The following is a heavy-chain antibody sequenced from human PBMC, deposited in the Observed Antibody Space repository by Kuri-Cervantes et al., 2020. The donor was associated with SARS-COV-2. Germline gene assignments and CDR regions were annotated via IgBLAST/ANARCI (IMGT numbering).Heavy chain of an antibody. CDR1: GGSISSSSYY. CDR3: ARDLSGGDEAFDI. CDR2: IYYSGST. J-gene: IGHJ3*02. Sequence: SETLSLTCTVSGGSISSSSYYWGWIRQPQGKGLEWIWSIYYSGSTNFNPSLKSRVTISVDTSKNQFSLKLSCVTAADTAVYYCARDLSGGDEAFDIWSQGTMVTVSS. D-gene: IGHD7-27*01. V-gene: IGHV4-39*07.